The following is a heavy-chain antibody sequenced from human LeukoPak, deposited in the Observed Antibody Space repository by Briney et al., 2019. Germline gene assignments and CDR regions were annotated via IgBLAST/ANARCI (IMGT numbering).Heavy chain of an antibody. J-gene: IGHJ4*02. V-gene: IGHV3-30*03. CDR3: ARTVTTNRGPFDY. D-gene: IGHD4-17*01. Sequence: PGGSLRLSCAASGFTFSSYGMHWVRQAPGKGLEWVAVISYDGSNKYYADSVKGRFTISRDNSKNTLYLQMNSLRAEDTAVYYCARTVTTNRGPFDYWGQGTLVTVSS. CDR1: GFTFSSYG. CDR2: ISYDGSNK.